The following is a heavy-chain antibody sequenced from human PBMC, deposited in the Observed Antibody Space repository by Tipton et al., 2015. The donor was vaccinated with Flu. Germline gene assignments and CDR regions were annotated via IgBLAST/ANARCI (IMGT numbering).Heavy chain of an antibody. J-gene: IGHJ6*02. CDR3: ARDEGVVNYYYGMDV. Sequence: SLRLSCTASGFLSNVYGMHWVRQAPGKGLEWVAVIWYDGSNERYADSVKGRFTISRDNFKNTVYLQMNSLRVEDTATYYCARDEGVVNYYYGMDVWGQGTTVTVSS. CDR2: IWYDGSNE. CDR1: GFLSNVYG. V-gene: IGHV3-33*01.